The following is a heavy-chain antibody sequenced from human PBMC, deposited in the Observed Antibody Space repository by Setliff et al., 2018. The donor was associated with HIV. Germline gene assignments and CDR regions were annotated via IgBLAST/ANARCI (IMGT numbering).Heavy chain of an antibody. CDR2: INPSGGST. V-gene: IGHV1-46*01. D-gene: IGHD2-21*01. CDR1: GYTFTSYY. CDR3: ARPSHVYGDNGPLGY. J-gene: IGHJ4*02. Sequence: ASVKVSCKASGYTFTSYYMHWVRQAPGQGLEWMGIINPSGGSTSYAQKFQGRVTITADKSTSTAYMELRGLRSEDTAIYYCARPSHVYGDNGPLGYWGQGTLVTVSS.